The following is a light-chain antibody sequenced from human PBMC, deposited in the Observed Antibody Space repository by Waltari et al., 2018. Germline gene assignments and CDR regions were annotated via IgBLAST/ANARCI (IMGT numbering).Light chain of an antibody. CDR2: DAS. J-gene: IGKJ5*01. CDR3: QHRDK. V-gene: IGKV3-11*01. CDR1: QTVSNY. Sequence: EVVLTQSPATLSLSPGEGATLSCGASQTVSNYLAWYQLKPGQAPRLLIYDASNRATGIPARFSGSGSGTDFTLTISSLEPEDFVVYYCQHRDKFGQGTRLEIK.